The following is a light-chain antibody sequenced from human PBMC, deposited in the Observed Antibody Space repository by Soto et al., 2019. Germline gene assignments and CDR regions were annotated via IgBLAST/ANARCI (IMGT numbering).Light chain of an antibody. Sequence: EIVLTQSPGTLSLSPGERATLSCRASQSVSSNYLAWYQQKPGQAPRLLIYGASSRATGIPDRVSGSASGTDFTLTISRLEPEDFAVYYCQQYGSSPRTFGQGTKVEIK. V-gene: IGKV3-20*01. CDR3: QQYGSSPRT. CDR1: QSVSSNY. J-gene: IGKJ1*01. CDR2: GAS.